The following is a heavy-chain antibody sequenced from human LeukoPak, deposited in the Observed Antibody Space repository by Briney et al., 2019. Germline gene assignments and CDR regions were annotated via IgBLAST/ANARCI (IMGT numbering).Heavy chain of an antibody. CDR1: GGTFSSYA. J-gene: IGHJ6*03. D-gene: IGHD3-16*01. V-gene: IGHV1-69*06. CDR3: ARGVGATLSAYYYYYMDV. CDR2: IIPIFGTA. Sequence: ASVKVSCKASGGTFSSYAISWVRQAPGQGLEWMGGIIPIFGTANYAQKFQGRVTITADKSTSTAYMELSSLRSEDTAVYYCARGVGATLSAYYYYYMDVWGKGTTVTISS.